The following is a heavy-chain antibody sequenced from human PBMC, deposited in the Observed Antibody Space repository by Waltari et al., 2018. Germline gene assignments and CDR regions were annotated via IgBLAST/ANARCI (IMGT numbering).Heavy chain of an antibody. D-gene: IGHD3-3*01. Sequence: QVQLQQWGAGLLKPSETLSLTCAVYGGSFSGYYWSWLRQPPGTGLEWIGEINHSGSTNYNPSLKSRVTISVDTSKNQFSLKLSSVTAADTAVYYCARGSSPYYDFWSGYGGYYFDYWGQGTLVTVSS. J-gene: IGHJ4*02. CDR3: ARGSSPYYDFWSGYGGYYFDY. CDR1: GGSFSGYY. CDR2: INHSGST. V-gene: IGHV4-34*01.